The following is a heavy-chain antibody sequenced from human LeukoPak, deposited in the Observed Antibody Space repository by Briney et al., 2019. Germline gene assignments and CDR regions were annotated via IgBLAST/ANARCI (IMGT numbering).Heavy chain of an antibody. J-gene: IGHJ4*02. CDR3: ARGTYYDSSGYYGGYFDY. CDR1: GYTFTSYG. D-gene: IGHD3-22*01. CDR2: ISAYNGNT. Sequence: ASVKVSCKASGYTFTSYGISWVRQAPGQGLEWMGWISAYNGNTNYAQKLQGRVTMTTDTSTSTAYMELSSLRSEDTAVYYCARGTYYDSSGYYGGYFDYWGQGTLVTVSS. V-gene: IGHV1-18*01.